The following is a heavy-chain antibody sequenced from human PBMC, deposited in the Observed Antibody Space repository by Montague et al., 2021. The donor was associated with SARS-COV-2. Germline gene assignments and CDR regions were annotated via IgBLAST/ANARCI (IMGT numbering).Heavy chain of an antibody. J-gene: IGHJ4*02. V-gene: IGHV4-34*01. Sequence: SETLSLTCAVYGESFSGFHWTWIRQPPGKGLEWIGEIDHRGTSNYDPSLKSRVTISMDTSKNQFSLRLNSVTAADTGVYYCSRGHLGTTMVVVVMVGAQFYFDYWGQGRLVTVSS. CDR3: SRGHLGTTMVVVVMVGAQFYFDY. CDR2: IDHRGTS. CDR1: GESFSGFH. D-gene: IGHD3-22*01.